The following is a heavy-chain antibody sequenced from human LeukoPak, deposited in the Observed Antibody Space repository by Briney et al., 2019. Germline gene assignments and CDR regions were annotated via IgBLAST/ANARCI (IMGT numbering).Heavy chain of an antibody. CDR2: INLGDGTT. CDR1: GYTFTNYY. V-gene: IGHV1-46*01. J-gene: IGHJ4*02. Sequence: ASVKVSCKTSGYTFTNYYMHWVRQAPGQGLEWMGIINLGDGTTSYAQKFQGRVTMTRDTSTSTVHMELSSLRSDDTDTAVYYCARHDLPGRSPFDYWGQGTLVTVSS. D-gene: IGHD2-8*02. CDR3: ARHDLPGRSPFDY.